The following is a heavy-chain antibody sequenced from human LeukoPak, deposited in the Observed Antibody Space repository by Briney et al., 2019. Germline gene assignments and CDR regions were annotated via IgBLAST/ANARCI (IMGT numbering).Heavy chain of an antibody. V-gene: IGHV3-64*01. Sequence: GGSLRLSCAASGFTFSSYAMHWVRQAPGKGLEYVSAISSNGGSTYYANSVKGRFTISRDNSKKTLYLQMDSLRAEDTAVYYCSRGHGYGGVEGYYYYHGMDVWGQGTTVTVSS. J-gene: IGHJ6*02. CDR3: SRGHGYGGVEGYYYYHGMDV. CDR1: GFTFSSYA. D-gene: IGHD4-23*01. CDR2: ISSNGGST.